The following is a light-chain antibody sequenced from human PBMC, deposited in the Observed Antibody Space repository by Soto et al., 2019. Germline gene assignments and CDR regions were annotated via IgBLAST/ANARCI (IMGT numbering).Light chain of an antibody. J-gene: IGKJ3*01. V-gene: IGKV3-20*01. Sequence: EIVLTQSPGTLSLSPGERATLSCRASQSISSSSLAWYQQKPGQAPRLLIYGASSRATGIPDRFSGSGSGTDFTLTISRLEPEDFAVYYCQQYGSSPHLQTFGPGTKVDIK. CDR2: GAS. CDR1: QSISSSS. CDR3: QQYGSSPHLQT.